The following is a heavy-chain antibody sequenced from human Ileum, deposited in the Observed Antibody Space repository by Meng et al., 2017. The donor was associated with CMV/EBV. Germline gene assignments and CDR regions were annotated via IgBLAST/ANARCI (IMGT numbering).Heavy chain of an antibody. CDR3: ATEQEATTYFDY. J-gene: IGHJ4*02. CDR1: GYTFSSYF. CDR2: INPGTGGT. D-gene: IGHD1/OR15-1a*01. Sequence: CKASGYTFSSYFLHWVRQAPGQGLEWMGTINPGTGGTTLARRFQGRVTMTRDTSTSTVYMELSSLTSEDTAVYMCATEQEATTYFDYWGQGTLVTVSS. V-gene: IGHV1-46*01.